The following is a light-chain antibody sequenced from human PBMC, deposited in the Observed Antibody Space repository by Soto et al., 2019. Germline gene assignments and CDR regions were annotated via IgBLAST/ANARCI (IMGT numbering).Light chain of an antibody. Sequence: QSALTQPRSVSGSPGQSVTISCTGTNSDVGGYNYVSWYQQHPGKAPKLMIYDVSKRPSGVPDRFSGSKSGNTASLTISGLQAEDEADYYCCSYAGSYSWVFGGGTKVTVL. CDR3: CSYAGSYSWV. CDR2: DVS. V-gene: IGLV2-11*01. CDR1: NSDVGGYNY. J-gene: IGLJ3*02.